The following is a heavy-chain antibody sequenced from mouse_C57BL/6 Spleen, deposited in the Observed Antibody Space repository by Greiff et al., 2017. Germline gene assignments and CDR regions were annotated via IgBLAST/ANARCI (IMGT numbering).Heavy chain of an antibody. J-gene: IGHJ3*01. D-gene: IGHD2-3*01. CDR2: ISSGGSYT. Sequence: EVKLMESGGDLVKPGGSLKLSCAASGFTFSSYGMSWVRQTPDKRLEWVATISSGGSYTYYPDSVKGRFTISRDNAKNTLYLQMSSLKSEDTAMYYCARGGYGYDGCSPFAYWGQGTLVTVSA. V-gene: IGHV5-6*01. CDR3: ARGGYGYDGCSPFAY. CDR1: GFTFSSYG.